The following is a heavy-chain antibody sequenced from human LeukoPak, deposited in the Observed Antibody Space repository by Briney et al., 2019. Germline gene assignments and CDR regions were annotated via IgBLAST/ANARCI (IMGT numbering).Heavy chain of an antibody. J-gene: IGHJ6*03. D-gene: IGHD5-24*01. V-gene: IGHV1-69*05. CDR2: IIPIFGTA. Sequence: SVKVSCKASGGTFSSYAISWVRQAPGQGLEWMGGIIPIFGTANYAQKFQGRVTITTDESTSTAYKELSSLRSEDTAVYYCARGPPRRWLQLADRDYYMDVWGKGTTVTVSS. CDR1: GGTFSSYA. CDR3: ARGPPRRWLQLADRDYYMDV.